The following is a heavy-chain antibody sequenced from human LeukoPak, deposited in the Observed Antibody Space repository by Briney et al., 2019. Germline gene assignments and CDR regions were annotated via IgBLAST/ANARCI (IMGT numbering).Heavy chain of an antibody. D-gene: IGHD4-23*01. CDR1: GFTFSNYW. J-gene: IGHJ4*02. Sequence: PGGSLRLSCAASGFTFSNYWMHGVRQAPGKGLVWVSRINRDGSRTDYADSVKGRFTISRDNAKNTLYLQMNSLRAEDTAVYYCAGETSVGYWGQGTLVTVSS. V-gene: IGHV3-74*01. CDR3: AGETSVGY. CDR2: INRDGSRT.